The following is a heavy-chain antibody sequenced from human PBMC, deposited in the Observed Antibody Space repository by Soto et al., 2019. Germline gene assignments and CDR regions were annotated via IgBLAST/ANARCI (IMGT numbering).Heavy chain of an antibody. CDR2: TYYRSKWYN. Sequence: PSQTLSLTCAISGDSVSSNSAAWNWIRQSPSRGLEWLGRTYYRSKWYNDYAVSVKSRITINPDTSKNQFSLQLSSVTPEDTAVYYCARVGANWSYGVLAFDIWGQGTMVTVSS. V-gene: IGHV6-1*01. D-gene: IGHD1-7*01. J-gene: IGHJ3*02. CDR3: ARVGANWSYGVLAFDI. CDR1: GDSVSSNSAA.